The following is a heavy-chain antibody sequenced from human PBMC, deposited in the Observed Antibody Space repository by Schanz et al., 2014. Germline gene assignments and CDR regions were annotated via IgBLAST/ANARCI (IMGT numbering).Heavy chain of an antibody. CDR2: ISYDGSKK. CDR1: GFMFSSYG. CDR3: ARLDPYCRSGTCSRAFDF. D-gene: IGHD2-15*01. J-gene: IGHJ4*02. Sequence: QVQLVESGGGVVQPGRSLRLSCAASGFMFSSYGMHWVRQAPGKGLEWVGVISYDGSKKSYADSVKGRFTISRDNSKNTLYLQMNSLRTEDTAVYYCARLDPYCRSGTCSRAFDFWGQGTRVNVSS. V-gene: IGHV3-30*03.